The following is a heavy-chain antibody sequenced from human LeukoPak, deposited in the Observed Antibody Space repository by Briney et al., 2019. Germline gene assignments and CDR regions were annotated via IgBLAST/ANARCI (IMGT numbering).Heavy chain of an antibody. V-gene: IGHV3-23*01. J-gene: IGHJ4*02. CDR2: ISGSGGST. D-gene: IGHD3-10*01. CDR1: GFTFSSYA. Sequence: GGSLRLSCAASGFTFSSYAMSWVRQAPGKGLEWVSAISGSGGSTYYADSVKGRFTISRDNYKNTLYLQMNSLRAEDTAVYYCAKLSLWFGESLFDYWGQGTLVTVSS. CDR3: AKLSLWFGESLFDY.